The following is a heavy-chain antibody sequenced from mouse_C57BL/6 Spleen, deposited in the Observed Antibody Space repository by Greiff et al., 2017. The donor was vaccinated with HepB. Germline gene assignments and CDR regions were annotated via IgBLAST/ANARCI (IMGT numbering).Heavy chain of an antibody. D-gene: IGHD2-5*01. CDR1: GFTFSSYA. J-gene: IGHJ4*01. Sequence: EVKVVESGEGLVKPGGSLKLSCAASGFTFSSYAMSWVRQTPEKRLEWVAYISSGGDYIYYADTVKGRFTISRDNARNTLYLQMSSLKSEDTAMYYCTRLSYSNYPDYWGQGTSVTVSS. CDR2: ISSGGDYI. V-gene: IGHV5-9-1*02. CDR3: TRLSYSNYPDY.